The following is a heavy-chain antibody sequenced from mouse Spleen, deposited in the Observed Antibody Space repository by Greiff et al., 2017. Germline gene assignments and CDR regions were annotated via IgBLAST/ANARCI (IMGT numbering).Heavy chain of an antibody. CDR3: ARDDGYYGAWFAY. V-gene: IGHV1-80*01. J-gene: IGHJ3*01. CDR1: GYAFSSYW. Sequence: VMLVESGAELVKPGASVKISCKASGYAFSSYWMNWVKQRPGKGLEWIGQIYPGDGDTNYNGKFKGKATLTADKSSSTAYMQLSSLTSEDSAVYFCARDDGYYGAWFAYWGQGTLVTVSA. D-gene: IGHD2-3*01. CDR2: IYPGDGDT.